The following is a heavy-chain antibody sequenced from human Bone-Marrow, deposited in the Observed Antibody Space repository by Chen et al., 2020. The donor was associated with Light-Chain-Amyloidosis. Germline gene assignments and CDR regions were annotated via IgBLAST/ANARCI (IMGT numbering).Heavy chain of an antibody. CDR2: IYYSGAA. D-gene: IGHD6-19*01. Sequence: QLQLQASGPGLVKPSETLSLTCTVSDGSINSGEYYWGWLRQSPGKGLEWIGSIYYSGAAFYNPSLRSRVTISLDTSKNLLSLRLTSVTAADTAVYYCSIRIAVPGANEETWGQGTLVTVSS. V-gene: IGHV4-39*02. CDR3: SIRIAVPGANEET. CDR1: DGSINSGEYY. J-gene: IGHJ5*02.